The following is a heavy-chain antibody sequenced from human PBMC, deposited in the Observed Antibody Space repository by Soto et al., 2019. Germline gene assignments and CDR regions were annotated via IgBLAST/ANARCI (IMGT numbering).Heavy chain of an antibody. Sequence: ASVKVSCKASGDTFSGYSISWVRQAPGQGLEWMGGIVPIFGTTVYAPRLQGRLTITADGPTSTSYMELSGLTFEDTAVYYCAANSLGGGSKGDVWGQGTKVTVYS. D-gene: IGHD3-10*01. CDR2: IVPIFGTT. V-gene: IGHV1-69*13. CDR3: AANSLGGGSKGDV. J-gene: IGHJ6*02. CDR1: GDTFSGYS.